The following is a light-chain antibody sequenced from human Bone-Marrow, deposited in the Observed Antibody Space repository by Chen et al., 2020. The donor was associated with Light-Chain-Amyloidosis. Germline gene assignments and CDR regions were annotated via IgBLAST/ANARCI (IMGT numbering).Light chain of an antibody. CDR1: DLPTQY. V-gene: IGLV3-25*03. CDR3: QSADSSGTYGVI. CDR2: RDT. Sequence: SYELTQPPSVSVSPGQTARITCSGDDLPTQYAYWYEQKPGQAPVLVIHRDTERPSGVSERFSGASTETTATLTISGVQAEDDADYHCQSADSSGTYGVIFGGGTKLTVL. J-gene: IGLJ2*01.